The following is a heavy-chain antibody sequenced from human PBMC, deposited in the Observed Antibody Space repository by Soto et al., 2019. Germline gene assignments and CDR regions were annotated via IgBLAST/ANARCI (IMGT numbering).Heavy chain of an antibody. CDR3: ARETVSWFDP. D-gene: IGHD3-16*01. CDR2: INPNSGNT. CDR1: GYTFTSYD. J-gene: IGHJ5*02. Sequence: QVQLVQSGAEVKKPGASVKVSCKTSGYTFTSYDINWVRQATGQGLEWMGWINPNSGNTGYAQKFQGRVTMTRNTALRTAYMELSRLRSEDTAVYYCARETVSWFDPWRQGTLVTVSS. V-gene: IGHV1-8*01.